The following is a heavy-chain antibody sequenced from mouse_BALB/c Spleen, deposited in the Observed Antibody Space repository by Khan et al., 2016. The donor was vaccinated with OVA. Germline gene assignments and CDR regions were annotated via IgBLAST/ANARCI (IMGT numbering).Heavy chain of an antibody. CDR2: ISYSGNT. V-gene: IGHV3-2*02. J-gene: IGHJ2*01. CDR3: ARVDGGAFDY. CDR1: GYSITSDYA. Sequence: EVQLQESGPGLVKPSQSLSLTCTVTGYSITSDYAWNWIRQFPGNKLEWMGYISYSGNTNYNPSLKSRISITRDTSKNQFFLQLNSVTTEDTATYYCARVDGGAFDYWGQGTTLTVSS. D-gene: IGHD2-3*01.